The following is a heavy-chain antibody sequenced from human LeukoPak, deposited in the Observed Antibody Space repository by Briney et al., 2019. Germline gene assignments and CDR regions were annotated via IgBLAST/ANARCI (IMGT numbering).Heavy chain of an antibody. J-gene: IGHJ5*02. D-gene: IGHD6-19*01. CDR3: ARDQEQWLVNWFDP. CDR2: IYYSGST. CDR1: GGSISSSSYY. Sequence: SETLSLTCTVSGGSISSSSYYWGWIRQPPGKGLEWIGGIYYSGSTYYNPSLKSRVTISVDTSKNQFSLKLSSVTAADTAVYYCARDQEQWLVNWFDPWGQGTLVTVSS. V-gene: IGHV4-39*07.